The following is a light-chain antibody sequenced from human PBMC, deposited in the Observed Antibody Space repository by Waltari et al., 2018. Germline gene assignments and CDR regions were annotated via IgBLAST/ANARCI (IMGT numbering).Light chain of an antibody. CDR1: ESVTNDY. Sequence: EVVLTQSSGALSLSPGERATLSCRASESVTNDYLAWYQQKPGQPPGLLIYDASIRATGIPDRFSGSGSGTDFTLTITRLEPEDFAVYHCQQYGSLPWTFGQGTMVDMK. CDR2: DAS. J-gene: IGKJ1*01. V-gene: IGKV3-20*01. CDR3: QQYGSLPWT.